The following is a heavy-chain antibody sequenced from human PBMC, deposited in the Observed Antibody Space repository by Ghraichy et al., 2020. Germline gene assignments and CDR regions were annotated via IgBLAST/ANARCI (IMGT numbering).Heavy chain of an antibody. CDR1: GFTFSNYW. Sequence: GGSLRLSCAASGFTFSNYWMSRVRQAPGKGLEWVANMNQDGSESNYLASVKGRFTISRDNAKNSLYLQMNSLRAEDTAVFYCASMKWGGPFDYWGQGSLVTVSS. CDR2: MNQDGSES. CDR3: ASMKWGGPFDY. D-gene: IGHD1-26*01. J-gene: IGHJ4*02. V-gene: IGHV3-7*03.